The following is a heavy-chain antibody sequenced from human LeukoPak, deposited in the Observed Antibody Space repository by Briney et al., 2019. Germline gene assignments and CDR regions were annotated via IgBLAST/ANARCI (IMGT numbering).Heavy chain of an antibody. CDR2: INHSGST. Sequence: SETLSLTCAVYGGSFSGYYWSWIRQPPGKGLEWIGEINHSGSTNYNPSPKSRVTISVDTSKNQFSLKLSSVTAADTAVYYCARGRWDYDSSGPFDYWGQGTLVTVSS. V-gene: IGHV4-34*01. D-gene: IGHD3-22*01. CDR1: GGSFSGYY. J-gene: IGHJ4*02. CDR3: ARGRWDYDSSGPFDY.